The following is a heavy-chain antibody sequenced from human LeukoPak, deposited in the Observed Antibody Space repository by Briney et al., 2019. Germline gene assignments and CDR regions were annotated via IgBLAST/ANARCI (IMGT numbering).Heavy chain of an antibody. CDR1: GFTFNSYS. Sequence: PGGSLRLSCAASGFTFNSYSMNWFRQAPGKGLEWVSSISSSSHFIYYADSVKGRFTISRDNAKNSLYLQMTSLRAEDTAVYYCARDSGDGYNPYYFDYWGQGTLVTVSS. J-gene: IGHJ4*02. CDR2: ISSSSHFI. V-gene: IGHV3-21*01. CDR3: ARDSGDGYNPYYFDY. D-gene: IGHD5-24*01.